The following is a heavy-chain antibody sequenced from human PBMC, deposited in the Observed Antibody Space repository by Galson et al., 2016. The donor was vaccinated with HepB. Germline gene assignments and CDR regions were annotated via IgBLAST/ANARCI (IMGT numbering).Heavy chain of an antibody. Sequence: SVKVSCKASGYLFSDYGITWVRQAPGQGLEWVGWISAHNSKTKYARKYQGRVIMTADTSTSAVYTELRSLTSDDTAVYYCARANLFEEDSGSYFEDYYYGMNVWGQGTTVTVSS. CDR2: ISAHNSKT. CDR1: GYLFSDYG. D-gene: IGHD1-26*01. J-gene: IGHJ6*02. CDR3: ARANLFEEDSGSYFEDYYYGMNV. V-gene: IGHV1-18*01.